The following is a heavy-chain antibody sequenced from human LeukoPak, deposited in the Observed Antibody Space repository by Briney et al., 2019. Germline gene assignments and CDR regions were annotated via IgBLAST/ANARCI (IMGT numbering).Heavy chain of an antibody. CDR1: GFTFSSNW. CDR2: IKLDGREK. J-gene: IGHJ4*02. V-gene: IGHV3-7*01. Sequence: PGGSLRLSCAAPGFTFSSNWMSWVRRAPGKGLGWVAKIKLDGREKYYVDSVKGRFTISRDNAKNSLYLQMNSLRAEDTAVYYCARGKVGFDYWGQGTLVTVSS. D-gene: IGHD1-1*01. CDR3: ARGKVGFDY.